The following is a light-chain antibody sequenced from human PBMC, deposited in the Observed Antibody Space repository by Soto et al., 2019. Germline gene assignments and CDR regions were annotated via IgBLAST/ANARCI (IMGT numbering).Light chain of an antibody. CDR3: SSYTTSSAYV. CDR1: SSDVGGYNY. V-gene: IGLV2-14*01. Sequence: QSVLTQPASVSGSPGQSITISCTGTSSDVGGYNYVSWYQQHPGKAPKLMIYAVSNRPSGVSNRCSGSKSGYTASLTISGLQAEDDADYYCSSYTTSSAYVFGTGTKVTVL. CDR2: AVS. J-gene: IGLJ1*01.